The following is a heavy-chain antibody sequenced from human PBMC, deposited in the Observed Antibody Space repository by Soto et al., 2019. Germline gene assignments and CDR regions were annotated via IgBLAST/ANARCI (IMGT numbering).Heavy chain of an antibody. CDR3: MRSGTSSGRFSDY. Sequence: GESLKISCTGSGYPFTSYGLGWVRQMPGDALEWIVVIYPSDSDIRYSPSFQGKVTPSADKSITTAYLQWSSLKAADTAMYYCMRSGTSSGRFSDYWGQGTLVTGSS. D-gene: IGHD2-15*01. J-gene: IGHJ4*02. CDR1: GYPFTSYG. CDR2: IYPSDSDI. V-gene: IGHV5-51*01.